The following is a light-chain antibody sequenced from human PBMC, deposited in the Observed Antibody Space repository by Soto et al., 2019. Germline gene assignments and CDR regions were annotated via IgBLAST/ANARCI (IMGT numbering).Light chain of an antibody. J-gene: IGKJ5*01. CDR3: QQYDYLIT. CDR1: QSLNSNY. CDR2: DAF. V-gene: IGKV3-20*01. Sequence: EIVLTQSPGTLSLSPGEIATLSFSASQSLNSNYLAWHQQKPGQAPRLLIYDAFNRATGIPDRFSGSGSGTDFTLTISRLEPEDFAVYFCQQYDYLITFGQGTRLEIK.